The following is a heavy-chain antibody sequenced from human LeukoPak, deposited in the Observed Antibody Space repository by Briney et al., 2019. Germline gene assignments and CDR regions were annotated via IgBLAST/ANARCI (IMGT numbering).Heavy chain of an antibody. D-gene: IGHD4-17*01. CDR3: ARGDDDGDHRGLHWFDP. CDR2: IYHSGST. J-gene: IGHJ5*02. CDR1: GGSITRGTSY. V-gene: IGHV4-61*02. Sequence: SETLSLTCTVSGGSITRGTSYWSWIRQPGGKGLEWIGRIYHSGSTNYSPSLKSRVTISIDTSKNQFSLKLSSVTAADTAVYYCARGDDDGDHRGLHWFDPWGRGTLATVSS.